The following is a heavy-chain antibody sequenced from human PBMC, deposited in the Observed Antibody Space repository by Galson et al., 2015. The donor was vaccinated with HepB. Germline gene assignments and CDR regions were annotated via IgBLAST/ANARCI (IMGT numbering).Heavy chain of an antibody. CDR2: FLYDGSKE. D-gene: IGHD7-27*01. CDR3: AKDSTGVYFDS. V-gene: IGHV3-30*18. J-gene: IGHJ4*02. Sequence: SLRLSSAAYAFTFSRSAMHCVRQSPGKGLEWVAIFLYDGSKESYADSVKGRFTISRDNSKNTVYLVMNSLTAEDTAVYYCAKDSTGVYFDSWGQGTLVTVSS. CDR1: AFTFSRSA.